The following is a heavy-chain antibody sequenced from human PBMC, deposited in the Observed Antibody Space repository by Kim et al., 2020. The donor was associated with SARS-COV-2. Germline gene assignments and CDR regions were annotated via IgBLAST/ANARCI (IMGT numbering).Heavy chain of an antibody. Sequence: ASVKVSCKASGYTFTGYYMHWVRQAPGQGLEWMGRINANSGGTNYAQKFQGRVTMTRDTSISTAYMELSRLRSDDTVVYYCARGGYCSSTSCYDANLPFDYWGQGTLVTVSS. CDR1: GYTFTGYY. D-gene: IGHD2-2*01. CDR2: INANSGGT. J-gene: IGHJ4*02. V-gene: IGHV1-2*05. CDR3: ARGGYCSSTSCYDANLPFDY.